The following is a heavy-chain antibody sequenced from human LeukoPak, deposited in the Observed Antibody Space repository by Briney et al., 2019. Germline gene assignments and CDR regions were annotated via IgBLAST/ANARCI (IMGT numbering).Heavy chain of an antibody. Sequence: SETLSLTCTVPGGSISSSSYYWGWIRQPPGKGLEWIGEIDHSGSTNYNPSLKSRVTISVDTSKNQFSLKPRSVTAADTAVYYCARGALNCTNGVCSHPYYYYGMDVWGQGTTVTVSS. V-gene: IGHV4-39*07. J-gene: IGHJ6*02. CDR3: ARGALNCTNGVCSHPYYYYGMDV. CDR2: IDHSGST. CDR1: GGSISSSSYY. D-gene: IGHD2-8*01.